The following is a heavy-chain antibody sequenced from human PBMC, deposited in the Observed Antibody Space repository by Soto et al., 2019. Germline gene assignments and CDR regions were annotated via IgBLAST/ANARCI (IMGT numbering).Heavy chain of an antibody. Sequence: SETLSLTCTVSGGSISGYYWSWIWQPPGKGLEWIAFIHFTGKTSYTPSLKSRVTISLDTSKNQFSLKLNSVTAADTAVYYCACDLGRWLQSNIPQLDYWGQGTLVTVSS. D-gene: IGHD5-12*01. CDR2: IHFTGKT. CDR3: ACDLGRWLQSNIPQLDY. V-gene: IGHV4-59*08. CDR1: GGSISGYY. J-gene: IGHJ4*02.